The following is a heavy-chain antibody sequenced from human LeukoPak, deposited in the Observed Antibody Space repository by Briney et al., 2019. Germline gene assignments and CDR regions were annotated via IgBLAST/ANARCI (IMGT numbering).Heavy chain of an antibody. Sequence: SETLSLTCAVYGGSFSGYYWSWIRQPPGKGLEWIGEINHSGSTNYNPSLKSRVTISVDTSKNQFSLKLSSVTAADTAVYYCATPGIAAAGYYFDYWGQGTLVIVSS. CDR1: GGSFSGYY. D-gene: IGHD6-13*01. V-gene: IGHV4-34*01. CDR3: ATPGIAAAGYYFDY. CDR2: INHSGST. J-gene: IGHJ4*02.